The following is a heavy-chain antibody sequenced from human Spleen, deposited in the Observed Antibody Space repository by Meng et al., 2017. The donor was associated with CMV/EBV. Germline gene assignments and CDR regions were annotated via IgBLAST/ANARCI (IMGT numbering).Heavy chain of an antibody. D-gene: IGHD3-10*01. CDR3: ARGRGTGFNFDF. J-gene: IGHJ4*02. Sequence: KASGYTFIDYYMHWVRQAPGQGLEWMGWINPNSGDANYAQKFQGRVTMARDTSIRTTYMELRRLRSDDTAVYYCARGRGTGFNFDFWGQGILVTVSS. CDR1: GYTFIDYY. V-gene: IGHV1-2*02. CDR2: INPNSGDA.